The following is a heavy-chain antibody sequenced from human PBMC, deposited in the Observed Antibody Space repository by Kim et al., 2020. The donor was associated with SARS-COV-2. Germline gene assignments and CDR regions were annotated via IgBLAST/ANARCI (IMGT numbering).Heavy chain of an antibody. V-gene: IGHV4-31*03. J-gene: IGHJ5*02. D-gene: IGHD3-16*01. CDR2: IYYSGST. Sequence: SETLSLTCTVSGGSISSGGYYWSWIRQHPGKGLEWIGYIYYSGSTYYNPSLKSRVTISVDTSKNQFSLKLSSVTAADTAVYYCARDSPYAGWFDPWGQGTLVTVSS. CDR3: ARDSPYAGWFDP. CDR1: GGSISSGGYY.